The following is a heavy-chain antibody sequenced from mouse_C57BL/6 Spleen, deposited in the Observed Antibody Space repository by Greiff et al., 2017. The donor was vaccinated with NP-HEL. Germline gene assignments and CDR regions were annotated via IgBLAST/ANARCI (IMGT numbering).Heavy chain of an antibody. CDR1: GYTFTDYN. CDR3: ARRGLRRDYYAMDY. D-gene: IGHD2-4*01. J-gene: IGHJ4*01. CDR2: INPNNGGT. V-gene: IGHV1-18*01. Sequence: DVKLQESGPELVKPGASVKIPCKASGYTFTDYNMDWVKQSHGKSLEWIGDINPNNGGTIYNQKFKGKATLTVDKSSSTAYMELRSLTSEDTAVYYCARRGLRRDYYAMDYWGQGTSVTVSS.